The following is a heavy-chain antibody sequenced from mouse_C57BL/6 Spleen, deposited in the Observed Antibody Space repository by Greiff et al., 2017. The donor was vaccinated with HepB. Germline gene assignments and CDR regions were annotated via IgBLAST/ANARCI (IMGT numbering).Heavy chain of an antibody. D-gene: IGHD3-3*01. Sequence: DVKLVESEGGLVQPGSSMKLSCTASGFTFSDYYMAWVRQVPEKGLEWVANINYDGSSTYYLDSLKSRFIISRDNAKNILYLQMSSLKSEDTATYYCAREGGGTGWYFDVWGTGTTVTVSS. CDR1: GFTFSDYY. J-gene: IGHJ1*03. V-gene: IGHV5-16*01. CDR3: AREGGGTGWYFDV. CDR2: INYDGSST.